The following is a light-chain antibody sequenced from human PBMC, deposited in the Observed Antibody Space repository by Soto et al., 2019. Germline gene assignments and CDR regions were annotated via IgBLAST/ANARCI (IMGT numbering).Light chain of an antibody. V-gene: IGKV2-28*01. CDR2: LGS. CDR3: RQAREAHGWT. Sequence: DIVMTQSPLSLPVNPGESASISCRSSQSLLHSNGYNYLDWYLQKPGQSPQLLIYLGSNRGPGVPDRFSGSGSGTDFTLKISRVEAEDVGVYYCRQAREAHGWTFGQGTKVEIK. J-gene: IGKJ1*01. CDR1: QSLLHSNGYNY.